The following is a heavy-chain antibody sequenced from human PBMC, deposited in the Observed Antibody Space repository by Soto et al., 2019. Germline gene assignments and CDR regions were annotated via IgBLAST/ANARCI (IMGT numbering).Heavy chain of an antibody. D-gene: IGHD2-15*01. CDR2: ISGSGGST. CDR3: AKGEYCSGGSCYSEYFQH. Sequence: EVQLLESGGGLVQPGGSLRLSCAASGFTFSSYAMSWVRQAPGKGLEWVSAISGSGGSTYYADSVKGRFTISRDNSKNTPXLQMNSLRAEDTAVYYCAKGEYCSGGSCYSEYFQHWGQGTLVTVSS. J-gene: IGHJ1*01. CDR1: GFTFSSYA. V-gene: IGHV3-23*01.